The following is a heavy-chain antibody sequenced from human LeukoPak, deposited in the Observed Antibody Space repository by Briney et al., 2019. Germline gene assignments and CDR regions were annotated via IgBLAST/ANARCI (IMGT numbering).Heavy chain of an antibody. J-gene: IGHJ4*02. CDR3: ARGYDGLFFCDY. V-gene: IGHV4-30-2*01. D-gene: IGHD3-16*01. CDR1: GGSISSGGYS. CDR2: IYHSGST. Sequence: SETLSLTCAVSGGSISSGGYSWSWIRPPPGKGLEWIGYIYHSGSTYYNPSLKSRVTISVDRSKDQFSLKLSSVTAADTAVYYCARGYDGLFFCDYGGQGTLVSVSS.